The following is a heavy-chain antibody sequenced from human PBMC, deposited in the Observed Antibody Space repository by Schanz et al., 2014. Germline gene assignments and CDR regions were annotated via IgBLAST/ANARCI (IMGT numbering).Heavy chain of an antibody. J-gene: IGHJ5*01. Sequence: VQLLQSGGALVQPGGSLRLSCSASGFTFSTYAMSWARQTPGKGLEWVSSITTGGNTYYRDSVKGRFIVSRDNSKNTLYLEMNMLRVDDTAVYYCSKDKQGSRSDDSWGQGTLVTGSS. CDR1: GFTFSTYA. CDR2: ITTGGNT. CDR3: SKDKQGSRSDDS. D-gene: IGHD2-15*01. V-gene: IGHV3-23*01.